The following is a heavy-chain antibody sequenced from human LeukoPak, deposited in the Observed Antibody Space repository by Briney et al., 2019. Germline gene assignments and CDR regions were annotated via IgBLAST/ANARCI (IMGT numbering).Heavy chain of an antibody. V-gene: IGHV1-69*01. J-gene: IGHJ4*02. D-gene: IGHD3-10*01. CDR1: GGTFSSYA. CDR2: IIPIFGTA. CDR3: ARDSGYYGSGSYYI. Sequence: ASVKVSCKASGGTFSSYAISWARQAPGQGLEWMGGIIPIFGTANYAQKFQGRVTITADESTSTAYMELSSLRSEDTAVYYCARDSGYYGSGSYYIWGQGTLVTVSS.